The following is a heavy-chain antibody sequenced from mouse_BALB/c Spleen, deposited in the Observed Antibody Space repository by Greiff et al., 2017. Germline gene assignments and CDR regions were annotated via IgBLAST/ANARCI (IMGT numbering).Heavy chain of an antibody. J-gene: IGHJ3*01. CDR1: GYAFTNYL. D-gene: IGHD2-4*01. CDR2: INPGSGGT. CDR3: ARSGDYDSPFAY. Sequence: QVQLQQSGAELVRPGTSVKVSCKASGYAFTNYLIEWVKQRPGQGLEWIGVINPGSGGTNYNEKFKGKATLTADKSSSTAYMQLSSLTSDDSAVYFCARSGDYDSPFAYWGQGTLVTVSA. V-gene: IGHV1-54*01.